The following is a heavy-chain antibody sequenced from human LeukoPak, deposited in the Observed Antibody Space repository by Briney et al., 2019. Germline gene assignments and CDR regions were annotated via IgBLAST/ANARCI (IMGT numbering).Heavy chain of an antibody. CDR3: ASTLQLYSSGDY. CDR2: ISWNSVII. CDR1: GFTFDDYA. V-gene: IGHV3-9*01. Sequence: PGGSLRLSCAASGFTFDDYAMHWVRQAPGKGLEWVSGISWNSVIIAYADSVKGRFTISRDNAKNSLYLQMNSLRAEDTAVYYCASTLQLYSSGDYWGQGTLVTVSS. J-gene: IGHJ4*02. D-gene: IGHD6-19*01.